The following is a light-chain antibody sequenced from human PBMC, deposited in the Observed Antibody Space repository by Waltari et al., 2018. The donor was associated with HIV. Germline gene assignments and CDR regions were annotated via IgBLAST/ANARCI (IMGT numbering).Light chain of an antibody. CDR3: AAWDDSLDGHVL. Sequence: QSVLTQPPSASGPPGQRVTISCSGISSNIGHNPLNWYQQLPGTAPKLLIYSSTQRPSGVPDRFSGSKSGTSASLAISGLQSEDEADYFCAAWDDSLDGHVLFGGGTKLTVL. V-gene: IGLV1-44*01. J-gene: IGLJ2*01. CDR1: SSNIGHNP. CDR2: SST.